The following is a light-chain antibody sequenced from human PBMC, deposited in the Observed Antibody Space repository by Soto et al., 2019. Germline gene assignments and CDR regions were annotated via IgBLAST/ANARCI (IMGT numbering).Light chain of an antibody. CDR3: QQYGNAPPYT. CDR1: QGLTYTY. CDR2: GAS. J-gene: IGKJ2*01. Sequence: EIVLTQSPGTLSLSLGERATLSCRASQGLTYTYLAWYQQKPGQGPRLLIYGASSRATGIPDRFSGSGSGTDFTLTISRLEPEDCAVYYCQQYGNAPPYTFGQGTKLEIK. V-gene: IGKV3-20*01.